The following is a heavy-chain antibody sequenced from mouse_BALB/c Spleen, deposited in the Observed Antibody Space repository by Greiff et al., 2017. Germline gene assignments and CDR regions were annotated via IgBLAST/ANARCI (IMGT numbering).Heavy chain of an antibody. J-gene: IGHJ2*01. CDR3: ASRITTVVADY. CDR2: IYPGGGYT. CDR1: GYTFTNYW. V-gene: IGHV1-63*02. D-gene: IGHD1-1*01. Sequence: VKLMESGAELVRPGTSVKISCKASGYTFTNYWLGWVKQRPGHGLEWIGDIYPGGGYTNYNEKFKGKATLTADTSSSTAYMQLSSLTSEDSAVYFCASRITTVVADYWGQGTTLTVSS.